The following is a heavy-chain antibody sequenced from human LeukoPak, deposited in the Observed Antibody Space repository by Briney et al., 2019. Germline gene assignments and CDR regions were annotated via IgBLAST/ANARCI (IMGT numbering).Heavy chain of an antibody. D-gene: IGHD6-13*01. J-gene: IGHJ4*02. Sequence: GGSLRLSCAASGFTFSSYEMSWVRQAPGKGLEWVSYLSSSDETIYYADSVKGRFTVSRDNGKNSLYLQMNTLRAEDTAVYYCARAAAAAGRFFDYRGQGTLVTVSS. CDR2: LSSSDETI. CDR3: ARAAAAAGRFFDY. CDR1: GFTFSSYE. V-gene: IGHV3-48*03.